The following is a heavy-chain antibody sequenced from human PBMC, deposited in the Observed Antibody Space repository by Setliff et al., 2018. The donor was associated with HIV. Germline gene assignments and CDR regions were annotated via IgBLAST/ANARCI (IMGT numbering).Heavy chain of an antibody. D-gene: IGHD5-18*01. V-gene: IGHV4-59*08. CDR2: IYKSGST. Sequence: SETLSLTCSVSGGSISTSHWSWIRQPPGKGLEWIGYIYKSGSTNYNASLKSRVTISADTSKNQFSLKLRSVTAAGTAVYYCGRLSDTAMASFDSWGQGTLVTVSS. CDR3: GRLSDTAMASFDS. J-gene: IGHJ4*02. CDR1: GGSISTSH.